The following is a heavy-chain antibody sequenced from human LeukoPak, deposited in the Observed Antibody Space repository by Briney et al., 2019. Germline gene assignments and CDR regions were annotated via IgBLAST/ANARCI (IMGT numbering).Heavy chain of an antibody. CDR2: ISSSSSYI. CDR1: GFTFSSYS. V-gene: IGHV3-21*01. Sequence: GGSLRLSCAVSGFTFSSYSMNWVRQAPGKGLEWVSSISSSSSYIYYADSVKGRFTISRDNAKNSLYPQMNSLRAEDTAVYYCARDGQYDSSGYYHDYWGQGTLVTVSS. J-gene: IGHJ4*02. D-gene: IGHD3-22*01. CDR3: ARDGQYDSSGYYHDY.